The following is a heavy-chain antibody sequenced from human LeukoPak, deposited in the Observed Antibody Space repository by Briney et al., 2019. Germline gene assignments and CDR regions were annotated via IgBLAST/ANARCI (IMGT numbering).Heavy chain of an antibody. J-gene: IGHJ5*02. V-gene: IGHV4-59*12. CDR3: ARETGIGTYNWFDP. CDR2: IYYSGST. D-gene: IGHD3-10*01. Sequence: SETLSLTRTVSGGSISSYYWSWIRQPPGKGLEWIGYIYYSGSTNYNPSLKSRVTISVDTSKNQFSLKLSSVTAADTAVYYCARETGIGTYNWFDPWGQGTLVTVSS. CDR1: GGSISSYY.